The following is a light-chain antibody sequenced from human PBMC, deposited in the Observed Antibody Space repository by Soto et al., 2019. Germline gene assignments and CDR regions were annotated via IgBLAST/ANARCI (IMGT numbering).Light chain of an antibody. V-gene: IGKV2-30*01. CDR3: IQGTHWPQFT. CDR1: QSLVYSDGNTS. CDR2: KVF. J-gene: IGKJ3*01. Sequence: DVVMTQSPLSLPVTLGQPASISCRSSQSLVYSDGNTSLNWFQQRPGQSPRRLTYKVFKRDSGVPDRVSGSGSGSDCTLKISRVEAEDVGVYYCIQGTHWPQFTLGPGTKGDIK.